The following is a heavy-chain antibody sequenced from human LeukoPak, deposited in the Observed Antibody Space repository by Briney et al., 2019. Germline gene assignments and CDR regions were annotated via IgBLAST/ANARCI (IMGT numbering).Heavy chain of an antibody. D-gene: IGHD2-21*02. J-gene: IGHJ4*02. CDR1: GGSISSYY. CDR2: IYYSGST. CDR3: ARDTHVVVTPSDY. Sequence: SQTLSLTCTVSGGSISSYYWSWIRQPPGKRLEWIWSIYYSGSTYYNPSLKSRVTISVDTSKNPFSLKLSSVTAADTAVYYCARDTHVVVTPSDYWGQGTLVTVSS. V-gene: IGHV4-39*02.